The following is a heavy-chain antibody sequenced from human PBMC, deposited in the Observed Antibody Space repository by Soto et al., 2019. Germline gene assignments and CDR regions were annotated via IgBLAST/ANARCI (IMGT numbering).Heavy chain of an antibody. CDR3: ARVVKIFGLPSHFDP. Sequence: PSETLSLTCTVSGGSISSGTYYWSWIRQCSGKGLVWIGSIYYIGTTYYNPSLKSRVTISVDTSKNQLSLMLSSVTAADTAVYYCARVVKIFGLPSHFDPCGQGNLVTVSS. D-gene: IGHD3-3*01. CDR2: IYYIGTT. J-gene: IGHJ5*02. V-gene: IGHV4-31*03. CDR1: GGSISSGTYY.